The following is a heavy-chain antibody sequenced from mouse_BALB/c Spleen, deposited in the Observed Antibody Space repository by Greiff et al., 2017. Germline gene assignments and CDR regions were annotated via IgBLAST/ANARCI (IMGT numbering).Heavy chain of an antibody. CDR2: ISTYYGDA. Sequence: VQLQQSGAELVRPGVSVKISCKGSGYTFTDYAMNWVKQSHAKSLEWIGVISTYYGDASYNQKFKGKATMTVDKSSSTAYMELARLTSEDSAIYYCARSGYYYFDYWGQGTTLTVSS. V-gene: IGHV1S137*01. D-gene: IGHD2-3*01. CDR3: ARSGYYYFDY. J-gene: IGHJ2*01. CDR1: GYTFTDYA.